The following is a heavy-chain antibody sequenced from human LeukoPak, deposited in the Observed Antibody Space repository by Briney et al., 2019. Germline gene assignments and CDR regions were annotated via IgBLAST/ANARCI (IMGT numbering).Heavy chain of an antibody. CDR3: ARGYRDFVDY. V-gene: IGHV3-74*01. Sequence: PGGSLRLSCAASGXTFSSYWTHWVRQAPGKGLVWVSRINSDGSSTNYADSVKGRFTISRDNAKNSLYLQMNSLRAEDTAVYYCARGYRDFVDYWGQGTLVTVSS. CDR1: GXTFSSYW. D-gene: IGHD4-11*01. J-gene: IGHJ4*02. CDR2: INSDGSST.